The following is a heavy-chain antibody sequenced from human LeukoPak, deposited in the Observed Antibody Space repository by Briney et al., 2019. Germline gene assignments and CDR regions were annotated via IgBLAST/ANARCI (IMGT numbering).Heavy chain of an antibody. Sequence: ASETLSLTCAVYVGSFSGYYWNWIRQSPDKGLEWIGEINHTGSTKSNPSLKSRVTISVDASKNQFSLKLKSVTAADTAVYYCARQANWGYYFDYWGQGTLVTVSS. CDR3: ARQANWGYYFDY. V-gene: IGHV4-34*01. D-gene: IGHD7-27*01. CDR1: VGSFSGYY. J-gene: IGHJ4*02. CDR2: INHTGST.